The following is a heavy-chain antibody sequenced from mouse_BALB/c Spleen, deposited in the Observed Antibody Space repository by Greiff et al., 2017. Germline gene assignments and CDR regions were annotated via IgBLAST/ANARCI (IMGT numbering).Heavy chain of an antibody. J-gene: IGHJ4*01. CDR1: GYTFTSYW. D-gene: IGHD2-3*01. Sequence: QVQLKESGAELAKPGASVKMSCKASGYTFTSYWMHWVKQRPGQGLEWIGYINPSTGYTEYNQKFKDKATLTADKSSSTAYMQLSSLTSEDSAVYYCAREGLLHAMDYWGQGTSVTVSS. CDR2: INPSTGYT. V-gene: IGHV1-7*01. CDR3: AREGLLHAMDY.